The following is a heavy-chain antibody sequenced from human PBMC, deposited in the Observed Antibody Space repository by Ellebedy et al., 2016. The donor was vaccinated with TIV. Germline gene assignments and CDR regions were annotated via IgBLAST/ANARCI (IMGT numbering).Heavy chain of an antibody. CDR2: VYHFENTDYN. V-gene: IGHV4-38-2*01. CDR1: GYSISSGYY. D-gene: IGHD3-3*02. J-gene: IGHJ4*02. CDR3: ARSGFSTFDFDY. Sequence: SETLSLTCAVSGYSISSGYYWGWIRQPPGKGLEWIGSVYHFENTDYNYYTPSLKSRVTISGDTSNNHFSLNLTSVTAADTAVYYCARSGFSTFDFDYWGQGTLVTVSS.